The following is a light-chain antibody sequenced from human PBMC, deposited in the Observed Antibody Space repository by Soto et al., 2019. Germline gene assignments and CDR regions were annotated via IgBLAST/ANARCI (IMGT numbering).Light chain of an antibody. V-gene: IGKV1-17*03. J-gene: IGKJ5*01. Sequence: DIQMTQSPSAMSASVGDRVTITCRASQGISNYLVWFQQKPGKVPKRLLYAASRLQSGVPSRFRGSGSGTDFTFTISRLQPEDIATYYCQQYENLPTCGQGTRLEIK. CDR3: QQYENLPT. CDR2: AAS. CDR1: QGISNY.